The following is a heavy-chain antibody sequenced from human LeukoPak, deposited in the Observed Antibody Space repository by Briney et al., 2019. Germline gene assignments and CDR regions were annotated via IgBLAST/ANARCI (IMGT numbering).Heavy chain of an antibody. CDR1: GFTLGNHW. Sequence: GGSLRLSCVASGFTLGNHWMHWVRQAPGKGLVWVSRISGDEIWTSYADSVKGRFTISRDNAKDTLYLQMNGLRTEDTAVYYCSREYISGPRQTDAFDIWGRGTMVTVSS. V-gene: IGHV3-74*01. D-gene: IGHD3-22*01. CDR3: SREYISGPRQTDAFDI. J-gene: IGHJ3*02. CDR2: ISGDEIWT.